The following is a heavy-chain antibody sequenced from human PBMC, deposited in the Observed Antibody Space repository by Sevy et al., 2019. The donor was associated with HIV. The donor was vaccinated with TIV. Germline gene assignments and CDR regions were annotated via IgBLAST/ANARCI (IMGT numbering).Heavy chain of an antibody. Sequence: GGSLRLSCAASGFSFTTYRMNWVRQAPGKGLEWVSYISAGSTTIYYADSVKGRFTISRDNAKNSLYLQMNSLRDDDTAVYYCARLHYSSGWLDYWGQGTLVTVSS. V-gene: IGHV3-48*02. CDR2: ISAGSTTI. CDR1: GFSFTTYR. J-gene: IGHJ4*02. CDR3: ARLHYSSGWLDY. D-gene: IGHD6-19*01.